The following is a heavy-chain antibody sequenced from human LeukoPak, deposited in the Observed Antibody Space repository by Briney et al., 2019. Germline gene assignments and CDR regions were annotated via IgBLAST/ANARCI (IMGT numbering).Heavy chain of an antibody. V-gene: IGHV3-49*04. CDR3: TRDPSGKIFDY. CDR2: IRKKAYGGTT. J-gene: IGHJ4*02. CDR1: GFTFADYG. Sequence: GGSLRLSCTASGFTFADYGMSWVRQAPGKGREWVGFIRKKAYGGTTEYAASVKGRFTISRDDSKSIAYLQMNSLKTEDTAVYYCTRDPSGKIFDYWGQGTLVTVSS.